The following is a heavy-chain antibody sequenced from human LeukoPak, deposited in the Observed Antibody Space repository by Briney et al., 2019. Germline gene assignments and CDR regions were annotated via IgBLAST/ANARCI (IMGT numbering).Heavy chain of an antibody. Sequence: SETLSLTCTVSGGSISSGSYYWSWIRQPAGKGLEWIGRIYTSGSTNYNPSLKSRVTISVGTSKNQFSLKLSSVTAADTAVYYCARGSAPRDYVWGSYRYISYFDYWGQGTLVTVSS. V-gene: IGHV4-61*02. CDR2: IYTSGST. D-gene: IGHD3-16*02. J-gene: IGHJ4*02. CDR1: GGSISSGSYY. CDR3: ARGSAPRDYVWGSYRYISYFDY.